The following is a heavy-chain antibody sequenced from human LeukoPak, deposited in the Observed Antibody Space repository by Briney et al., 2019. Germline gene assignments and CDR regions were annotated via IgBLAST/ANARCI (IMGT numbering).Heavy chain of an antibody. J-gene: IGHJ5*02. Sequence: PSETLSLTCAVYGGSFSGYYWSWIRQPPGKGLEWIGEINHSGSTNYNPSLKSRVTISVDTSKNQFSLKLTPVTAADTAVYFCAREYEGTGIQSNWFDPWGQGTLVTVSS. CDR2: INHSGST. CDR1: GGSFSGYY. D-gene: IGHD1-14*01. V-gene: IGHV4-34*01. CDR3: AREYEGTGIQSNWFDP.